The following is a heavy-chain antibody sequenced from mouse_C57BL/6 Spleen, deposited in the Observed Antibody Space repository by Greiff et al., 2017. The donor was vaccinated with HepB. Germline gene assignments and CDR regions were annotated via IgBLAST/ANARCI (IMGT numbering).Heavy chain of an antibody. CDR3: ARRPYDGTLGY. CDR1: GFTFSSYT. J-gene: IGHJ2*01. D-gene: IGHD2-3*01. CDR2: ISGGGGNT. Sequence: DVMLVESGGGLVKPGGSLKLSCAASGFTFSSYTMSWVRQTPEKRLEWVATISGGGGNTYYPDSVKGRFTISRDNAKNTLYLQMSSLRSEDTALYYCARRPYDGTLGYWGQGTTLTVSS. V-gene: IGHV5-9*01.